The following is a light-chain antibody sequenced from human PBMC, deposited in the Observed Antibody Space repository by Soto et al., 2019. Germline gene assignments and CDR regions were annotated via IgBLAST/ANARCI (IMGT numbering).Light chain of an antibody. Sequence: DIQMTQSPSSLSASVGDRVTITCRASQSISRYLNWYQQKPGKANNLLIYVASSLQSEVQSRLSGSGSGKDFTLTITSLQPEDFATYYCQKNYSPPPITFGQGTRLEI. V-gene: IGKV1-39*01. CDR2: VAS. J-gene: IGKJ5*01. CDR3: QKNYSPPPIT. CDR1: QSISRY.